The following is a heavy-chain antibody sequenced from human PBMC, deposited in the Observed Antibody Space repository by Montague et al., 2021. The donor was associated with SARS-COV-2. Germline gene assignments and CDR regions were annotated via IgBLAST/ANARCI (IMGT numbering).Heavy chain of an antibody. J-gene: IGHJ4*02. Sequence: SLRLSCAASGFTFNTYAMNWVRQAPGRGLEWVSLIYSGASGTYYADSVKGRFTISRDNSKNTLYLQMNSLRAEDTALYYCAIDPVAHYYDSSGYFEYWGQGTLVTVSS. D-gene: IGHD3-22*01. CDR3: AIDPVAHYYDSSGYFEY. CDR2: IYSGASGT. V-gene: IGHV3-23*03. CDR1: GFTFNTYA.